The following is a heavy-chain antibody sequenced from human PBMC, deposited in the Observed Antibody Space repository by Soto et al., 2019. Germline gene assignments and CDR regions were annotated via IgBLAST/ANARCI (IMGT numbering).Heavy chain of an antibody. CDR1: GYSFINYW. CDR3: ARGPYYSASGGRFWAFDI. Sequence: GESLKISCKGSGYSFINYWIGWVRQMPGKGLEWMGIIYPGDSDTRYSPSFQGQVTISADKSVSTAYLQWSTLKASDSAMFYCARGPYYSASGGRFWAFDIWGQGTMVTVSS. V-gene: IGHV5-51*01. J-gene: IGHJ3*02. D-gene: IGHD3-10*01. CDR2: IYPGDSDT.